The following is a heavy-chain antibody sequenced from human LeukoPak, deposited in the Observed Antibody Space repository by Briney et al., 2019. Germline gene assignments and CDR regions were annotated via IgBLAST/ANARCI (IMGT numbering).Heavy chain of an antibody. Sequence: PGGSLRLSCAASGFTFSSYSMNWVRQAPGKGLEWVSSISSSSSYIYYADSVKGRFTISRDNAKNSLYLQMNSLRAEDTAVYYCASELAHCVGDCLKNWGQGTQVTVSS. J-gene: IGHJ4*02. CDR1: GFTFSSYS. CDR3: ASELAHCVGDCLKN. CDR2: ISSSSSYI. V-gene: IGHV3-21*01. D-gene: IGHD2-21*02.